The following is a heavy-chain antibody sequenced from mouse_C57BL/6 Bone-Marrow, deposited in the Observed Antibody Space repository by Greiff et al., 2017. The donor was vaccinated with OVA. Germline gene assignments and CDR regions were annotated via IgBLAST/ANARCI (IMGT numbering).Heavy chain of an antibody. CDR1: GYTFTNYW. Sequence: QVQLKESGAELVRPGTSVKMSCKASGYTFTNYWIGWAKQRPGHGLEWIGDIYPGGGYTNYNEKFKGKATLTADKSSSTAYMQFSSLTSEDSAIYYCARWYTYYFDDWGQGTTLTVSS. CDR2: IYPGGGYT. V-gene: IGHV1-63*01. J-gene: IGHJ2*01. D-gene: IGHD1-1*02. CDR3: ARWYTYYFDD.